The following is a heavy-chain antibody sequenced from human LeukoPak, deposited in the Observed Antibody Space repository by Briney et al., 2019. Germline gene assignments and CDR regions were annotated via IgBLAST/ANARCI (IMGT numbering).Heavy chain of an antibody. CDR3: AKDLTREDY. CDR1: GFTFSSYA. D-gene: IGHD1-26*01. J-gene: IGHJ4*02. CDR2: ISGSGGST. Sequence: GGSLRLSCAVSGFTFSSYAMSWVRQAPGRGLEWVSTISGSGGSTYCADSVKGRFTISRDNSKNTLYLQMNSLRPEDTAVYYCAKDLTREDYWGQGTLVIVPS. V-gene: IGHV3-23*01.